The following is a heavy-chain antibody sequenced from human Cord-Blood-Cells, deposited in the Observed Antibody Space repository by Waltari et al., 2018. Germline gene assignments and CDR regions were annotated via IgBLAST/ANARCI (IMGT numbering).Heavy chain of an antibody. CDR3: AREQGGYYFDY. Sequence: EVQLVESGGGLVKPGGSLRLSCAASGFTFISHRMTWVRQAPGKGLEWVSSISSSSSYIYYADSVKGRFTISRDNAKNSLYLQMNSLRAEDTAVYYCAREQGGYYFDYWGQGTLVTVSS. D-gene: IGHD3-16*01. CDR1: GFTFISHR. CDR2: ISSSSSYI. V-gene: IGHV3-21*01. J-gene: IGHJ4*02.